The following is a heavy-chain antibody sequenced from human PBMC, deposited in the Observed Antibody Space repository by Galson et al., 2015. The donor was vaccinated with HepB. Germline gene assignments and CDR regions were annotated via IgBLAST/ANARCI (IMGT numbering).Heavy chain of an antibody. CDR2: IFPNRGGT. V-gene: IGHV1-2*02. D-gene: IGHD1-26*01. J-gene: IGHJ4*02. CDR1: KYTFSDYY. Sequence: SVKVSCKASKYTFSDYYIHWVRQAPGQGLEWMGWIFPNRGGTTYAQVFQGRVTLTRDTSINTAYTYLSSLTSDDTAVYYGARGRSKWELLRDYCDYWGQGTLVTVSS. CDR3: ARGRSKWELLRDYCDY.